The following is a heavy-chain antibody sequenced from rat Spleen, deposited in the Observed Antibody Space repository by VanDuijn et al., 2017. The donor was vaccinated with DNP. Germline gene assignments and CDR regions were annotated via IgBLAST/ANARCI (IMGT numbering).Heavy chain of an antibody. Sequence: EVQLVESGGGLVQPGTSLKLSCAASGFTFSNYGMAWVRQAPKKGLEWVTSINANGGSTSYRDSVKGRFTISRDNAKSIVYLQMDSLRSEDTATYYCTTDFERGYWGQGVMVTVSS. CDR2: INANGGST. J-gene: IGHJ2*01. V-gene: IGHV5-19*01. D-gene: IGHD1-11*01. CDR3: TTDFERGY. CDR1: GFTFSNYG.